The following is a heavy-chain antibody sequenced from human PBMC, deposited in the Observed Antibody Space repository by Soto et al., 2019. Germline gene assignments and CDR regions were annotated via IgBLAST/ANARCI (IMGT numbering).Heavy chain of an antibody. J-gene: IGHJ5*02. CDR3: ARQVYGDHLGGNWFDP. CDR1: GDSISDTRFY. V-gene: IGHV4-39*01. Sequence: KPSETLSLTCSILGDSISDTRFYWGWVRQSPEKGLEWIGSISHDGHAYYNPSLKSRVTLFADTSRNQFSLTMKSVTVADTALYFCARQVYGDHLGGNWFDPWGQGALVTVSS. D-gene: IGHD4-17*01. CDR2: ISHDGHA.